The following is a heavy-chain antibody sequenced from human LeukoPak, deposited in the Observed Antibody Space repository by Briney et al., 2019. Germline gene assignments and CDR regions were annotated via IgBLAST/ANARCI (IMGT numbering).Heavy chain of an antibody. D-gene: IGHD6-19*01. Sequence: GGSLRLSCAASGFTFSYYNMHWVRQAPGKGLEWMAVISYHGINEYYADSVKGRFTISRDNSKSTLHLQMNSLRAEDTAVYYCAKVRWDNSGWYYLDTWGQGTLLTVSS. J-gene: IGHJ4*02. V-gene: IGHV3-30*18. CDR3: AKVRWDNSGWYYLDT. CDR1: GFTFSYYN. CDR2: ISYHGINE.